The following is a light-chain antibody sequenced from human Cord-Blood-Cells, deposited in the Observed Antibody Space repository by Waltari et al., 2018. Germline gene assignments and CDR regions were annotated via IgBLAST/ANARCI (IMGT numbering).Light chain of an antibody. V-gene: IGLV1-44*01. CDR1: SSNTGRKT. CDR3: AAWDDSLNGWV. Sequence: QSVLTQPPSASGTPGPRVTISCSGSSSNTGRKTVIWYQQLPGTAPKLLIYSNNQRPSGVPDRFSGSKSGTSASLAISGLQSEDEADYYCAAWDDSLNGWVFGGGTKLTVL. CDR2: SNN. J-gene: IGLJ3*02.